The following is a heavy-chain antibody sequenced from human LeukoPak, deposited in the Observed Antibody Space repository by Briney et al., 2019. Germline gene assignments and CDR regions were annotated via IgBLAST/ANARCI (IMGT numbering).Heavy chain of an antibody. CDR1: GFIFTNYF. V-gene: IGHV3-7*03. D-gene: IGHD3-16*01. Sequence: GSLRLSCAASGFIFTNYFMSWVRQAPGKGLEWVASINHNGNVNYYVDSVKGRFTISRDNAKNSLYLQMSNLRAEDTAVYFCARGGGLDVWGQGATVTVSS. J-gene: IGHJ6*02. CDR2: INHNGNVN. CDR3: ARGGGLDV.